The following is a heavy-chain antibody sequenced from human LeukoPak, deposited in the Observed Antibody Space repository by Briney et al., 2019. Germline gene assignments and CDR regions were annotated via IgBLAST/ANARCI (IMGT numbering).Heavy chain of an antibody. CDR1: GYSISIGYY. Sequence: PSETLSLTCAVSGYSISIGYYWGWIRPPPGKGVEWIGSIYHSGSTYYNPSLKSRVTISVDTSKNQFSLKLSSVTAADKAVYYCARVGQLAGTRPAWGQGTLVTVSS. D-gene: IGHD6-19*01. V-gene: IGHV4-38-2*01. CDR2: IYHSGST. J-gene: IGHJ5*02. CDR3: ARVGQLAGTRPA.